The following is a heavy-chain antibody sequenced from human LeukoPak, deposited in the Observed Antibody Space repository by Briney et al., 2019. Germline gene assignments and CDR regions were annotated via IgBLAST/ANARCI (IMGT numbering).Heavy chain of an antibody. V-gene: IGHV1-69*01. D-gene: IGHD3-3*01. J-gene: IGHJ3*02. CDR3: ARDRVTIFGVVRDFAFDI. CDR2: IIPIFGTA. Sequence: ASVKVSCKASGGTFSSYAISWVRQGPGQGLDWMGGIIPIFGTANYAQKFQGRVTITADESTSTAYMELSSLRSEDTAVYYCARDRVTIFGVVRDFAFDIWGQGTMVTVSS. CDR1: GGTFSSYA.